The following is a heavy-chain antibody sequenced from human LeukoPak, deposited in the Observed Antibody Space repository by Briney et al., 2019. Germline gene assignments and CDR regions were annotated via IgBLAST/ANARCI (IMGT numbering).Heavy chain of an antibody. CDR1: GYTFISHY. CDR3: AREAPCGGDCYSVGGAFDI. CDR2: INTSGGST. Sequence: ASVKVSCKASGYTFISHYMHWVRQAPGQGLEWMGIINTSGGSTRYAQKFQGRVTMTRDTSTSTVYMELNSLRFDDTAVYYCAREAPCGGDCYSVGGAFDIWGQGTMVTVSS. V-gene: IGHV1-46*01. J-gene: IGHJ3*02. D-gene: IGHD2-21*02.